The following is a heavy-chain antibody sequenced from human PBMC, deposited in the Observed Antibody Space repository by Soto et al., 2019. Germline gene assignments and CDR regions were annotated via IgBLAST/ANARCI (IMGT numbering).Heavy chain of an antibody. V-gene: IGHV4-31*03. CDR3: ARATKLVPVAYVLYV. Sequence: QVQLQESGPGLVKPSQTLSLTCTVSGDSISSGGYYWSWIRQHPGKGLEWIGNIYYSGGTYYTPSLQLRVTISVDTCKNQCAQKLSSVPAADTAVYYCARATKLVPVAYVLYVWGQGTTVTVSS. CDR1: GDSISSGGYY. J-gene: IGHJ6*02. CDR2: IYYSGGT. D-gene: IGHD2-8*02.